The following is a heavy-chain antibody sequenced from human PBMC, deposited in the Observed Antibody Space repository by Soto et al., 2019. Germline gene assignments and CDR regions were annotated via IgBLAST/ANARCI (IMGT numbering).Heavy chain of an antibody. V-gene: IGHV3-23*01. J-gene: IGHJ6*02. CDR1: GFTFSSYA. Sequence: PGGSLRLSCAASGFTFSSYAMSWVRQAPGKGLEWVSAISGSGGSTYYADSVKGRFTISRDNSKNTLYLQMNSLRAEDTAVYYCAKDGSGRYSYGPPFGYYYGMDVWGQGTTVTVSS. CDR3: AKDGSGRYSYGPPFGYYYGMDV. CDR2: ISGSGGST. D-gene: IGHD5-18*01.